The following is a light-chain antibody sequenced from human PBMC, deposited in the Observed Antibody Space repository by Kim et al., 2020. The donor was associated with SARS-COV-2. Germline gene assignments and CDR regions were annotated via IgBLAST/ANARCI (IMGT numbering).Light chain of an antibody. V-gene: IGKV3D-11*01. J-gene: IGKJ4*01. CDR2: ETS. Sequence: SPGERATLSCGASRGVGNSLAWYQQKPDQAPRLLNFETSNRATGIPARFSGSGSGTAFTLTISSLEPEDFAVYYCQQRYNWPLTFGGGTKVDIK. CDR1: RGVGNS. CDR3: QQRYNWPLT.